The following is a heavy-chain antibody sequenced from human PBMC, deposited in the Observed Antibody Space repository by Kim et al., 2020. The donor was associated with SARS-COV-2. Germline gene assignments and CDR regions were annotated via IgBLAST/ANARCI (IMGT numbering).Heavy chain of an antibody. D-gene: IGHD2-2*01. CDR1: GFTFSSYA. CDR2: ISYDGSNK. CDR3: ARPLYQLLCFDY. J-gene: IGHJ4*02. Sequence: GGSLRLSCAASGFTFSSYAMHWVRQAPGKGLEWVAVISYDGSNKYYADSVKGRFTISRDNSKNTLYLQMNSLRAEDTAVYYCARPLYQLLCFDYWGQGTLVTVSS. V-gene: IGHV3-30*04.